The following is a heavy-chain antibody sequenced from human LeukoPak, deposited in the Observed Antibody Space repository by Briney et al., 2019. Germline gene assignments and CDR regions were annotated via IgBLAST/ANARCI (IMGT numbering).Heavy chain of an antibody. CDR1: GFTFSTYA. J-gene: IGHJ4*02. CDR2: ISGSGGST. D-gene: IGHD5-12*01. CDR3: AKRGFLDS. V-gene: IGHV3-23*01. Sequence: QPGGSLRLFCAASGFTFSTYAMRWVRQAPGKGLEWVSTISGSGGSTYYADSVKGRFTISRDNSKNTLYLQMNSLRAEDTAVYYCAKRGFLDSWGRGTLVTVSS.